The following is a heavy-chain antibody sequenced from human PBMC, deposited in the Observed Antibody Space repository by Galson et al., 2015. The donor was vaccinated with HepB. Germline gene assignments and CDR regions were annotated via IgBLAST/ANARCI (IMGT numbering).Heavy chain of an antibody. CDR2: INAGNGNT. Sequence: SVKVSCKASGYTFTRNAMHWVRQAPGQRLEWMGWINAGNGNTKYSQKFQDRVTITRDTSASTAYMELSSLRSEDTAVYYCARDYDSSGLDGFDIWGQGTMVTVSS. V-gene: IGHV1-3*01. J-gene: IGHJ3*02. CDR3: ARDYDSSGLDGFDI. CDR1: GYTFTRNA. D-gene: IGHD3-22*01.